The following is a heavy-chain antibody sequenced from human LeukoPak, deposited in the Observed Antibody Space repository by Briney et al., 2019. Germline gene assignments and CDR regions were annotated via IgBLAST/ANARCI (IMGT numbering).Heavy chain of an antibody. J-gene: IGHJ6*02. CDR3: AREGGFLEWLSGYGMDV. D-gene: IGHD3-3*01. CDR2: ISAYNGNT. CDR1: GYTFTSYG. V-gene: IGHV1-18*01. Sequence: GASVKVSCKASGYTFTSYGISWVRQAPGQGLEGMGWISAYNGNTNYAQKLQGRVTMTTDTSTSTAYMELRSLRSDDTAVYYCAREGGFLEWLSGYGMDVWGQGTTVTVSS.